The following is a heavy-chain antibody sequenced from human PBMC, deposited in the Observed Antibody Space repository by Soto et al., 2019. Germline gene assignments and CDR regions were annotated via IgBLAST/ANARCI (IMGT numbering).Heavy chain of an antibody. Sequence: PWRSLRLSCAASGFTFSTYWMDWVRQTPGKGLEWVANINQDGSEKNYVDSVKGRFTIYRDNAKNSLYLQMSSLTAEDSGLYYWSRSLDSWGQGTLVTVSS. V-gene: IGHV3-7*01. J-gene: IGHJ4*02. CDR2: INQDGSEK. CDR1: GFTFSTYW. CDR3: SRSLDS.